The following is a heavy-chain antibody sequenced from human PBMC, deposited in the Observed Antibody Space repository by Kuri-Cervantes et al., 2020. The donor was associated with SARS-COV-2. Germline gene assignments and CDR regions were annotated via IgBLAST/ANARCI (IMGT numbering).Heavy chain of an antibody. J-gene: IGHJ6*02. CDR2: FDPEDGET. D-gene: IGHD3-10*01. CDR1: GYTLIELS. Sequence: ASVKVSCKVSGYTLIELSMHWVRQAPGKGLEWMGGFDPEDGETIYAQRFKGRVTMTEDTSTDTAYMELSSLRSEDTAVYYCAGSQPDPGGSGSYYPWYYYYGMDVRGQGTTVTVSS. V-gene: IGHV1-24*01. CDR3: AGSQPDPGGSGSYYPWYYYYGMDV.